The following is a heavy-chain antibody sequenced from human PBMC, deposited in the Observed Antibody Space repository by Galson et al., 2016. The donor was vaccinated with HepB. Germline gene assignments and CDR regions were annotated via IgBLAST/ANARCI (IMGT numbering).Heavy chain of an antibody. Sequence: TLSLTCSVSDASVSSGGYHWTWIRQSAGKGLEWVGRIFTYGSTNYNPSLRSRATVSLDTSKNQFSLRLDSMTAADSGIDYCPTRISPRPFDIWGRGTMVTVSS. J-gene: IGHJ3*02. CDR1: DASVSSGGYH. D-gene: IGHD6-6*01. CDR3: PTRISPRPFDI. CDR2: IFTYGST. V-gene: IGHV4-61*02.